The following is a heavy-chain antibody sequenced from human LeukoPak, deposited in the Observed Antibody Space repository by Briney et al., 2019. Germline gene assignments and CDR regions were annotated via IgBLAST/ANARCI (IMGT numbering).Heavy chain of an antibody. Sequence: GGSLRLSCAASGFTFSNYAMSWVRQAPGRGLEWVSAIRSSGGDTYYAGSVKGRFTISRDNSRNTLYLQMNRLRAEDTAIYYCAKDAVGGTAYYFDNWGQGTLVTVSS. CDR1: GFTFSNYA. CDR2: IRSSGGDT. J-gene: IGHJ4*02. CDR3: AKDAVGGTAYYFDN. V-gene: IGHV3-23*01. D-gene: IGHD1-26*01.